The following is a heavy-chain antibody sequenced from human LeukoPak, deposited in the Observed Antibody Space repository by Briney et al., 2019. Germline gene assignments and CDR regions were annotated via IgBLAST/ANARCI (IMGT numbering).Heavy chain of an antibody. D-gene: IGHD6-13*01. CDR2: VSYSGST. CDR1: GGSISSNSYY. Sequence: SETLSLTCTVSGGSISSNSYYWGWIRLPPGMGLEWIGSVSYSGSTYHNPSLKSRVTISVDTSKNHFSLKLSSVTAADTAVYYCARTFSSSWPYYYYYYYMDVWGKGTTVTISS. CDR3: ARTFSSSWPYYYYYYYMDV. J-gene: IGHJ6*03. V-gene: IGHV4-39*01.